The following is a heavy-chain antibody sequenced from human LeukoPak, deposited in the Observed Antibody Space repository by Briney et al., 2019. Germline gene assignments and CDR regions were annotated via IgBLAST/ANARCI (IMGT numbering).Heavy chain of an antibody. D-gene: IGHD3-22*01. CDR2: ISWNSGSI. V-gene: IGHV3-9*01. CDR1: GFTFDDYA. Sequence: GRSLRLSCAAPGFTFDDYAMHWVRQAPGKGLEWVSGISWNSGSIGYADSVKGRFTISRDNAKNSLYLQMNSLRAEDTALYYCAKDRYSNYDSSGYPDYWGQGTLVTVSS. J-gene: IGHJ4*02. CDR3: AKDRYSNYDSSGYPDY.